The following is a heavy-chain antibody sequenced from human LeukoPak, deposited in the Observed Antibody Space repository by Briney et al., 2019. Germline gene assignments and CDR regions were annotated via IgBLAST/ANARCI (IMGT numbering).Heavy chain of an antibody. CDR3: ARSYRGSVDY. CDR1: AYSISSDYY. D-gene: IGHD2-21*01. J-gene: IGHJ4*02. CDR2: VYHSGSA. V-gene: IGHV4-38-2*01. Sequence: PPETLSLTCAVSAYSISSDYYWDWIRQPPGKGLEWIGSVYHSGSAYYNPSLKSRVTISVDTSKNQFSLKLSSVTAADTAVYYCARSYRGSVDYWGQGTLVTVSS.